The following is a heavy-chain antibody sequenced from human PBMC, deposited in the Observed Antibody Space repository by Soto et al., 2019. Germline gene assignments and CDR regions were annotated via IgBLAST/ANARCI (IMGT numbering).Heavy chain of an antibody. D-gene: IGHD2-2*01. J-gene: IGHJ6*02. V-gene: IGHV3-23*01. CDR1: GFTFSSYA. CDR2: ISGSGGST. CDR3: ANSGKYCSSTCCYGTHYYYGMDV. Sequence: GGSLRLSCAASGFTFSSYAMSWVRQAPGKGLEWVSAISGSGGSTYYADSVKGRFTISRDNSKNTLYLQMNSLRAEDTAVYYCANSGKYCSSTCCYGTHYYYGMDVWGQGTTVTVSS.